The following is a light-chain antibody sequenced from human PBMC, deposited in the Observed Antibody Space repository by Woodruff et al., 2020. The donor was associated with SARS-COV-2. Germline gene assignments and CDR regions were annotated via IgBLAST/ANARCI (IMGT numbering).Light chain of an antibody. J-gene: IGKJ2*01. CDR1: SGYNY. CDR2: LGS. Sequence: SGYNYLDWYLQKPGQSPHLLIYLGSNRASGVPDRFSGSASGTDFTLKISRVEAEDVGVYYCMQGLQIPRTFGQGTKLEIK. CDR3: MQGLQIPRT. V-gene: IGKV2-28*01.